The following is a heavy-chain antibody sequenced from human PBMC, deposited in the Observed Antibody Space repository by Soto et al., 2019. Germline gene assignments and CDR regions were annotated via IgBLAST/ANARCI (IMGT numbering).Heavy chain of an antibody. CDR1: GGTFSSYA. CDR3: ARASLDYYDSSGYLATDY. J-gene: IGHJ4*02. Sequence: SVKVSCKASGGTFSSYAISWVRQAPGQGLEWMGGIIPIFGTANYAQKFQGRVTITADESTSTAYMELSSLRSEDTAVYYCARASLDYYDSSGYLATDYWGQGTLVTVSS. V-gene: IGHV1-69*13. D-gene: IGHD3-22*01. CDR2: IIPIFGTA.